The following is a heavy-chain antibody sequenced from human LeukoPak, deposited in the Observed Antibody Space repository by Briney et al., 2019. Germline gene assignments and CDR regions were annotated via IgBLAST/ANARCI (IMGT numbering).Heavy chain of an antibody. J-gene: IGHJ6*03. CDR2: IKQDGNEK. CDR1: GFTLSNYW. V-gene: IGHV3-7*01. CDR3: ARHAVTTFRFRNYDHYYMIV. Sequence: GGSLRLSCAASGFTLSNYWMRWVRQAPGKGPEWVANIKQDGNEKYYVDSVKGRFTISRDNAKNSLYLQMNSLRAEDTAVYYCARHAVTTFRFRNYDHYYMIVWGKGTTVTVSS. D-gene: IGHD4-17*01.